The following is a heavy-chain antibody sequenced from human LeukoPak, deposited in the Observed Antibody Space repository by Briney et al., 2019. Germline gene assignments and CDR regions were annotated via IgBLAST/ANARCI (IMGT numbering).Heavy chain of an antibody. Sequence: SETLSLTCTVSGASITNYYWSWIRQSAGKGLEWIGRIYPSGSAHSNPSLKSRVTMSLDTSKNQFSLGLSSVTAADTAVYYCARVRPNWNDGTFDYWGQGTLVTVSS. D-gene: IGHD1-1*01. CDR2: IYPSGSA. CDR3: ARVRPNWNDGTFDY. CDR1: GASITNYY. J-gene: IGHJ4*02. V-gene: IGHV4-4*07.